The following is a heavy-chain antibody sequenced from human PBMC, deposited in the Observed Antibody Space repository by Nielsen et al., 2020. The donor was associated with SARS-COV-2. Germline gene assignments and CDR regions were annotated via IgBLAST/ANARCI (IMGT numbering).Heavy chain of an antibody. CDR1: GFTFSSYA. D-gene: IGHD3-10*01. CDR3: ARDEEWFGEFPPDY. Sequence: GESLKISCAASGFTFSSYAMSWVRQAPGKGLEWVSAISGSGGSTYYADSVKGRFTISRDNSKNTLYLQMNSLRAEDTAVYYCARDEEWFGEFPPDYWGQGTLVTVSS. V-gene: IGHV3-23*01. J-gene: IGHJ4*02. CDR2: ISGSGGST.